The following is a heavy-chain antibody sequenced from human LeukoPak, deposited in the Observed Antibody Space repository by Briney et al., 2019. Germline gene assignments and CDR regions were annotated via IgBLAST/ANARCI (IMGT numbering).Heavy chain of an antibody. V-gene: IGHV3-30*03. CDR1: GFTLSSYG. D-gene: IGHD5-18*01. CDR3: ARDPRGYTYGYDDY. CDR2: ISYDGSDK. J-gene: IGHJ4*02. Sequence: PGRSLRLSCAASGFTLSSYGMHWVRQAPGKGLEWVAVISYDGSDKYYADSVKGRLNISRDNSQNTLHLQMNSLRAEDTAVYYCARDPRGYTYGYDDYWSQGTLVTVSS.